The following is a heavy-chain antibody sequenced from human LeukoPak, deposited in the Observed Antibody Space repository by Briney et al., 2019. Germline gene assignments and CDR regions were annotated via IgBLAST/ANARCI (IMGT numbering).Heavy chain of an antibody. CDR3: ARDRYYGSGSYYNAPIDY. CDR1: GYTFTGYY. D-gene: IGHD3-10*01. J-gene: IGHJ4*02. Sequence: SVKVSCKASGYTFTGYYMHWVRQAPGQGLEWMGWINPNSGGTNYAQKFQGRVAMTRDTSISTAYMELSRLRSDDTAVYYCARDRYYGSGSYYNAPIDYWGQGTLVTVSS. V-gene: IGHV1-2*02. CDR2: INPNSGGT.